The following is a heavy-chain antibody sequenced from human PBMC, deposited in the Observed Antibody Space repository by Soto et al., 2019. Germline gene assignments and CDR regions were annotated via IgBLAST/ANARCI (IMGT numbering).Heavy chain of an antibody. CDR1: CGSISSGGYY. D-gene: IGHD3-22*01. Sequence: PSETLSLTCTVSCGSISSGGYYWSWIRQHPGKGLEWIGYIYYSGSTYYNPSLKSRVTISVDTSKNQFSLKLSSVTAADTAVYYCARVARTTYYYDSSGYYYDYGMDVWGQGTTVTVSS. V-gene: IGHV4-31*03. J-gene: IGHJ6*02. CDR2: IYYSGST. CDR3: ARVARTTYYYDSSGYYYDYGMDV.